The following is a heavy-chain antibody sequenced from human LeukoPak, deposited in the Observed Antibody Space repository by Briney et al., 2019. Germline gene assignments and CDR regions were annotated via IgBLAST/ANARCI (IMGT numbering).Heavy chain of an antibody. Sequence: SETLSLTCTVSGGSISSGGYYWSWIRQHPGKGLEWIGYIYYSGSTYYNPSLKSRVTISVDTSKNQFSLKLSSVTAADTAVYYCARSYDSSGYYGRFFDYWGQGTLVTVSS. D-gene: IGHD3-22*01. CDR2: IYYSGST. V-gene: IGHV4-31*03. CDR3: ARSYDSSGYYGRFFDY. CDR1: GGSISSGGYY. J-gene: IGHJ4*02.